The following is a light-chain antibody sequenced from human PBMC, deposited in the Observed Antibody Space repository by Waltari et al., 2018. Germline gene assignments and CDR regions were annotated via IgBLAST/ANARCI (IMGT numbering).Light chain of an antibody. CDR3: QQYSSFST. J-gene: IGKJ2*01. V-gene: IGKV1-5*03. Sequence: DIQMTQSPSTLSASVGDRTNISCRASQSVGTWLAWYQQKPGKAPKLLIYMASSLESGVPSRFSGSGSGTEFTLTISSLQPDDFATYSCQQYSSFSTFGQGTKVDI. CDR1: QSVGTW. CDR2: MAS.